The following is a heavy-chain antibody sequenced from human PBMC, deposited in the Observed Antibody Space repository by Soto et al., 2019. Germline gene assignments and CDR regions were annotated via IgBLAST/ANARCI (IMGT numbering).Heavy chain of an antibody. CDR3: ARQLGYCSGGSCYYGMDV. CDR2: INPSGGST. V-gene: IGHV1-46*01. J-gene: IGHJ6*02. D-gene: IGHD2-15*01. CDR1: GYTFTSYY. Sequence: ASVNVSCKSSGYTFTSYYIHWVRQAPGQGLEWMGIINPSGGSTSYAQKFQGRVTMTRDTSTSTVYMELSSLRSEDTAVYYCARQLGYCSGGSCYYGMDVWGQGTTVTVSS.